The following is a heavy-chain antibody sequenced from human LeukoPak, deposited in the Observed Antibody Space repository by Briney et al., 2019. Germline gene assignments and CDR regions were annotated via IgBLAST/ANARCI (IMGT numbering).Heavy chain of an antibody. CDR2: ISGSGGST. V-gene: IGHV3-23*01. CDR3: AKDLYGSSGPIDY. J-gene: IGHJ4*02. D-gene: IGHD3-22*01. CDR1: GFTFSRYG. Sequence: GGSLRLSCAASGFTFSRYGMSWVRQAPGEGLEWVSAISGSGGSTYYADSVKDRFTIARDNSKNTLYLQMNSLRAEDTAVYYCAKDLYGSSGPIDYWGQGTLVTVSS.